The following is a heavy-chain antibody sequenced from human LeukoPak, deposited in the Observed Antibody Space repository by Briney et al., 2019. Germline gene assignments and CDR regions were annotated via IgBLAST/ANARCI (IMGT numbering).Heavy chain of an antibody. Sequence: GGTLRLSCAASGFTFTNYGMNWVRQAPGKGLEWVSGVRGSGGSTYYADSVKGRFTISRDNSKITLYMQMNRLRAEDTAVYYCAKGGAVSSKSITMIRGTRRYNYYMDVWGKGTTVTISS. CDR1: GFTFTNYG. D-gene: IGHD3-10*01. V-gene: IGHV3-23*01. J-gene: IGHJ6*03. CDR2: VRGSGGST. CDR3: AKGGAVSSKSITMIRGTRRYNYYMDV.